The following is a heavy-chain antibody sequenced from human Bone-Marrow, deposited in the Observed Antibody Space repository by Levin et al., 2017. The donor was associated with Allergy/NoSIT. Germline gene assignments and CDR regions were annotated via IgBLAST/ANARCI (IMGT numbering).Heavy chain of an antibody. J-gene: IGHJ4*02. V-gene: IGHV3-23*01. Sequence: GGSLRLSCAASGFTFSTYAMSWVRQAPGTGLEWVSAISGSDDGTYYADSVKGRFTISRDNFKNTLYLQMNSLRADDTAIYYCAKASQGSCRGALCYTLDYWGQGALVTVSS. CDR1: GFTFSTYA. CDR2: ISGSDDGT. CDR3: AKASQGSCRGALCYTLDY. D-gene: IGHD2-15*01.